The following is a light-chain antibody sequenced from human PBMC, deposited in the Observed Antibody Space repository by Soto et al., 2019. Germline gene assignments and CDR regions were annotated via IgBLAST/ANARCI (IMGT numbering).Light chain of an antibody. V-gene: IGKV1-5*01. CDR1: QSISSY. CDR2: DAS. J-gene: IGKJ1*01. Sequence: DIQMTQSPSSLSASVVDRVTITFGASQSISSYLNWYQQKPGKAPKLLIYDASSLESGVPSRFSGSGSGTEFTLTISSLQPDDFATYYCQQYNSYPWTFGQGTKVDIK. CDR3: QQYNSYPWT.